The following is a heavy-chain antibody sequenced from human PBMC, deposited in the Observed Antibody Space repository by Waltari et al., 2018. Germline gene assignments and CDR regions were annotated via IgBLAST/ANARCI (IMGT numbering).Heavy chain of an antibody. CDR2: IYYSGGT. D-gene: IGHD3-10*01. V-gene: IGHV4-59*01. Sequence: QVQLQESGPGLVKPSETLSLTCTVSGGSISSYYWSWIRQPPGKGLGWIGYIYYSGGTNYNPSLKSRVTISVDTSKNQFSLKLSSGTAADTAVYYCAIWGFRELSPGAFDIWGQGTMVTVSS. CDR1: GGSISSYY. J-gene: IGHJ3*02. CDR3: AIWGFRELSPGAFDI.